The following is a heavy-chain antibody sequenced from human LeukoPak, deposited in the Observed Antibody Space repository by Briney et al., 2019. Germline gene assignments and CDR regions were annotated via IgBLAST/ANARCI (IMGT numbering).Heavy chain of an antibody. V-gene: IGHV3-30-3*01. J-gene: IGHJ4*02. CDR3: ARESEYYFDY. Sequence: PGRSLRLSCAASGFTFSSYAMPWVRQAPGKGLEWVAVISYDGSNKYYADSVKGRFTISRDNSKNTLYLQMNSLRAEDTAVYYCARESEYYFDYWGQGTLVTVSS. CDR1: GFTFSSYA. CDR2: ISYDGSNK.